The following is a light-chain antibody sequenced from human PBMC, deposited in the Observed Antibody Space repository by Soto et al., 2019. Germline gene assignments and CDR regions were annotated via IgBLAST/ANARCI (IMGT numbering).Light chain of an antibody. J-gene: IGKJ5*01. CDR2: GAS. V-gene: IGKV3-20*01. CDR3: QQYGSPPIT. CDR1: QSVSSSY. Sequence: PGTLYLYPGGRATLYCRASQSVSSSYLAWYQQKPGQAPRLLTYGASSRATGIPDRFSGSGSGTDFTLTISRLEPEDFAVYYCQQYGSPPITFGQRTLLEIK.